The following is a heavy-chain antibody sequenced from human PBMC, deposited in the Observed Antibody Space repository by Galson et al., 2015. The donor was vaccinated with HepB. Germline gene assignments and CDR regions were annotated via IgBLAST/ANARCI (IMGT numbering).Heavy chain of an antibody. CDR2: ISGSGGST. Sequence: SLRLSCAASGFTFSSYAMSWVRQAPGKGLEWVSAISGSGGSTYYADSVKGRFTISRDNSKNTLYLQMNSLRAEDTAVYYCAKDANGSAFITIFGVVIPSEQDDFDYWGQGTLVTVSS. J-gene: IGHJ4*02. CDR3: AKDANGSAFITIFGVVIPSEQDDFDY. D-gene: IGHD3-3*01. CDR1: GFTFSSYA. V-gene: IGHV3-23*01.